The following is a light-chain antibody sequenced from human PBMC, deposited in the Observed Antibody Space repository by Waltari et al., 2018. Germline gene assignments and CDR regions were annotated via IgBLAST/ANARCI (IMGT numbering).Light chain of an antibody. CDR1: QTLNRW. V-gene: IGKV1-5*03. J-gene: IGKJ2*01. CDR2: KAS. CDR3: QQYHSYPYT. Sequence: DIQMTQSPSTLSASVGARVTITCRASQTLNRWLAWYQQKPGKAHKLLIYKASTLQSGVPSRFSGSDSGTQFALTITGLQAEDFATYYCQQYHSYPYTFGQGTKLEIK.